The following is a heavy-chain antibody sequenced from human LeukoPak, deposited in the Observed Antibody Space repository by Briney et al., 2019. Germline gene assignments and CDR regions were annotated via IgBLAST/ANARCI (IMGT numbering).Heavy chain of an antibody. Sequence: RPGGSLRLSCAASGFTLSYFGMNWVRQAPGKGLEWVSSISRTTTYIYYADSVKGRFTISRDNSKNTLYLQMNSLRAEDTAVYYCARSPYYFDSSAWMDYFDFWGQGTLVTVSS. CDR1: GFTLSYFG. CDR2: ISRTTTYI. J-gene: IGHJ4*02. V-gene: IGHV3-21*04. CDR3: ARSPYYFDSSAWMDYFDF. D-gene: IGHD3-22*01.